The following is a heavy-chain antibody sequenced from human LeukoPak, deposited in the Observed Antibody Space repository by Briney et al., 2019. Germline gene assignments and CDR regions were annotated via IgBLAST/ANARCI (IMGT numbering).Heavy chain of an antibody. J-gene: IGHJ4*02. Sequence: GGSQSLSCSVSGYTYYRYDVHWARGARGKGLEYVSAISSNGCSTYYADSVKGRFTISRDNSKNTLYLQMSSLRAEDTAVYYCGGSGIPRWGQGTLVTVSS. CDR1: GYTYYRYD. CDR3: GGSGIPR. D-gene: IGHD3-10*01. CDR2: ISSNGCST. V-gene: IGHV3-64D*06.